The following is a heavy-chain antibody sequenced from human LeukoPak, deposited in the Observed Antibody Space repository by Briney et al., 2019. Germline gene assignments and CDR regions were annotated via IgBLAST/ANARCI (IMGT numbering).Heavy chain of an antibody. CDR3: ARPTFASYSSGYHY. V-gene: IGHV4-39*01. Sequence: SETLSLTCTVSGGFISGSSNYWGWIRQPPGKGLEWIGSIHYSGNTYYNPSLKSRVTISVDTSKNQFSLKLTSVTAADTAVYYCARPTFASYSSGYHYWGQGTLVTVSS. CDR1: GGFISGSSNY. D-gene: IGHD3-22*01. J-gene: IGHJ4*02. CDR2: IHYSGNT.